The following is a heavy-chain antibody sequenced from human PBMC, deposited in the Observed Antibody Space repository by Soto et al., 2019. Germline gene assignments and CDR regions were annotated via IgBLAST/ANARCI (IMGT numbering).Heavy chain of an antibody. V-gene: IGHV3-15*07. D-gene: IGHD3-10*01. CDR3: TTRNVLLWFGEDLASDY. CDR1: GFTFSNAW. Sequence: GGSLRLSCAASGFTFSNAWMNWVRQAPGKGLEWVGRIKSKTGCGETEYAAPGKGRFTSSRDDSKNTLYLQMNSLKTEDTAVYYCTTRNVLLWFGEDLASDYWGQGTLVTVSS. CDR2: IKSKTGCGET. J-gene: IGHJ4*02.